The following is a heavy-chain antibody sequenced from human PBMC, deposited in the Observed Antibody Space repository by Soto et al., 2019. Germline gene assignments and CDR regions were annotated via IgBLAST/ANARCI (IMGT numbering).Heavy chain of an antibody. CDR3: ARDRPGGSGISSSRRFDP. Sequence: GASVKVSCKASGYTLTSYYMHWVRQAPGQGLEWMGIINPSGGSTSYAQKFQGRVTMTRDTSTSTVYMELSSLRSEDTAAYYCARDRPGGSGISSSRRFDPWGQGTLVTVSS. V-gene: IGHV1-46*01. J-gene: IGHJ5*02. CDR1: GYTLTSYY. CDR2: INPSGGST. D-gene: IGHD3-10*01.